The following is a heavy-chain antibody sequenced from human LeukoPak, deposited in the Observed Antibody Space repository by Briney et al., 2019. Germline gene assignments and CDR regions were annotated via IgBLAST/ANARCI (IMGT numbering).Heavy chain of an antibody. Sequence: SETLSLTCTVSGGSISSSSYYWGWIRQPPGKGLEWIGEINHSGSTHYNPSLKSRVTISVDTSKNQFSLKLSSVTAADTAVYYCARRLGRKFGERFYYYHYMDVWDKGTTVTISS. CDR2: INHSGST. CDR1: GGSISSSSYY. CDR3: ARRLGRKFGERFYYYHYMDV. J-gene: IGHJ6*03. V-gene: IGHV4-39*07. D-gene: IGHD3-10*01.